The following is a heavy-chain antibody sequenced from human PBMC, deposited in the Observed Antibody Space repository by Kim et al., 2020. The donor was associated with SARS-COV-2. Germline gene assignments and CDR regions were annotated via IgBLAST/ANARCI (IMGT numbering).Heavy chain of an antibody. CDR3: AYSSGWTSQLNFDY. Sequence: GGSLRLSCAASGFTFSSYGMHWVRQAPGKGLEWVAVISYDGSNKYYADSVKGRFTISRDNSKNTLYLQMNSLRAEDTAVYYCAYSSGWTSQLNFDYWGQGTLVTVSS. V-gene: IGHV3-30*03. D-gene: IGHD6-19*01. CDR2: ISYDGSNK. J-gene: IGHJ4*02. CDR1: GFTFSSYG.